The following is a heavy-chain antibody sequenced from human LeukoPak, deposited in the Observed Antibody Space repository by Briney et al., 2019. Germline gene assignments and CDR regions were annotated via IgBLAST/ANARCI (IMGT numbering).Heavy chain of an antibody. CDR2: ISYDGSNK. Sequence: GGSLRLSCAASGFILSSYGMHWVRQAPGKGLEWVAAISYDGSNKYYAGSVKGRFTISRDNSKNTLYLQMNSLRAEDTAVYYCAKDQGGSWTFDIWGQGTMVTVSS. CDR3: AKDQGGSWTFDI. D-gene: IGHD1-26*01. J-gene: IGHJ3*02. CDR1: GFILSSYG. V-gene: IGHV3-30*18.